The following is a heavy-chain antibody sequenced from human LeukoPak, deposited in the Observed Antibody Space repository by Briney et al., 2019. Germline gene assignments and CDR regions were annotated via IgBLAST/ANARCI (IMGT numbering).Heavy chain of an antibody. Sequence: SQTLSLTCTVSGGSISSGGYYWSWIRQHPGKGLEWIGYIYYSGSTYYNPSLKSRVTISVDTSKNQFSLKLSSVTAADTAVYYCARRSSIAARSPFDYWGQGTLVTVSS. D-gene: IGHD6-6*01. CDR3: ARRSSIAARSPFDY. CDR1: GGSISSGGYY. J-gene: IGHJ4*02. CDR2: IYYSGST. V-gene: IGHV4-31*03.